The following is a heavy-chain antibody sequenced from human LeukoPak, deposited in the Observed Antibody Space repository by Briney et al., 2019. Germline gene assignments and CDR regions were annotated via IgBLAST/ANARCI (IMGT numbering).Heavy chain of an antibody. D-gene: IGHD3-3*01. V-gene: IGHV4-31*11. J-gene: IGHJ5*02. CDR1: GGSISSGGSS. CDR3: ARYVGRDYDFWSGYYAGISNWFDP. CDR2: IYYSGST. Sequence: SETLSLTCAVSGGSISSGGSSWSWIRQHPGKGLEWIGYIYYSGSTYYNPSLKSRVTISVDTSKNQFSLKLSSVTAADTAVYYCARYVGRDYDFWSGYYAGISNWFDPWGQGTLVTVSS.